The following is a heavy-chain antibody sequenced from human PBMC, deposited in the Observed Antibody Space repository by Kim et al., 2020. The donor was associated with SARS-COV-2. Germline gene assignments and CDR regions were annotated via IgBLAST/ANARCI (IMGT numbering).Heavy chain of an antibody. V-gene: IGHV1-24*01. CDR3: ATPTYYYDSSGYWNFDY. Sequence: ASVKVSCKVSGYTLTELSMHWVRQAPGKGLEWMGGFDPEDGETIYAQKFQGRVTMTEDTSTDTAYMELSSLRSEDTAVYYCATPTYYYDSSGYWNFDYWGQGTLVTVSS. J-gene: IGHJ4*02. CDR1: GYTLTELS. D-gene: IGHD3-22*01. CDR2: FDPEDGET.